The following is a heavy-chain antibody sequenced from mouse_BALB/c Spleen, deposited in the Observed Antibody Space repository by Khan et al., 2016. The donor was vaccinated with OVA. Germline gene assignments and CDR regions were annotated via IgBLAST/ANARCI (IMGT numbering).Heavy chain of an antibody. CDR1: GYTFTSNT. CDR2: INPRSGYT. J-gene: IGHJ4*01. D-gene: IGHD2-14*01. CDR3: ARRTTGYTMDY. Sequence: VQLQQSGAELARPGASVRMSCKASGYTFTSNTMHWVKQRPGQGLDWIGYINPRSGYTNNNQNFKDKATLTADKSSSTAYMQLSSLTSEDSAVYYCARRTTGYTMDYWGQGTSVTVSA. V-gene: IGHV1-4*01.